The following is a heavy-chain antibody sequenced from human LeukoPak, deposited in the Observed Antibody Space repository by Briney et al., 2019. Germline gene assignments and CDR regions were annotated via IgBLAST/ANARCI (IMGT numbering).Heavy chain of an antibody. Sequence: SQTLSLTCAVSGGSISSGGYSWSWIRQPPGKGLEWIGYIYHSGSTYYNPSLKSRVTISVDRSKNQFSLKLSSVTAADTAVYYCARGLCGYYDSSGHFDYWGQGTLVTVSS. D-gene: IGHD3-22*01. V-gene: IGHV4-30-2*01. CDR3: ARGLCGYYDSSGHFDY. CDR2: IYHSGST. J-gene: IGHJ4*02. CDR1: GGSISSGGYS.